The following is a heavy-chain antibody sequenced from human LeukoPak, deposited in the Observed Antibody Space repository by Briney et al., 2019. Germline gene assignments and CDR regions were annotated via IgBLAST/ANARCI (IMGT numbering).Heavy chain of an antibody. J-gene: IGHJ4*02. V-gene: IGHV3-23*01. D-gene: IGHD3-22*01. CDR2: ISGSGGST. Sequence: GGSLRLSCAASGFTFSSYAMSWVRQAPGKGLEWVSAISGSGGSTYYADSVKGRFTISRDNSENTLYLQMNSLKTEDTAVYYCTTSEYYDSSGYLDYWGQGTLVTVSS. CDR1: GFTFSSYA. CDR3: TTSEYYDSSGYLDY.